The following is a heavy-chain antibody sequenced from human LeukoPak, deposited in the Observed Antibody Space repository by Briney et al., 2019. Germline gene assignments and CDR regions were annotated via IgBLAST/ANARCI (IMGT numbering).Heavy chain of an antibody. CDR3: ARQTYGNYFDY. V-gene: IGHV4-39*01. Sequence: PSETLSLTCTVSGGSISSSSYYWGWIRQPPGKGLEWIGSIYYSGSTYYNPSLKSRVTISVDTSKNQFSLKLSSVTAADTAVYHCARQTYGNYFDYWGQGTLVTVSS. D-gene: IGHD4-17*01. CDR1: GGSISSSSYY. J-gene: IGHJ4*02. CDR2: IYYSGST.